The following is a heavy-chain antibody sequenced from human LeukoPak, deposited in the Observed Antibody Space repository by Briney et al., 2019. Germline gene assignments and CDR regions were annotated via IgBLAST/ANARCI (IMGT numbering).Heavy chain of an antibody. D-gene: IGHD3-10*01. CDR2: ISGSGNST. Sequence: SGGSLRLSCAASGFTFSSYAMSWVRQAPGKGLEWVPAISGSGNSTYYADSVKGRFTISRDNSKNTLYLQMNSLSAEDTAVYYCAKVQYVYYGSGSYDMDVWGQGTPVTVSS. CDR3: AKVQYVYYGSGSYDMDV. CDR1: GFTFSSYA. J-gene: IGHJ6*02. V-gene: IGHV3-23*01.